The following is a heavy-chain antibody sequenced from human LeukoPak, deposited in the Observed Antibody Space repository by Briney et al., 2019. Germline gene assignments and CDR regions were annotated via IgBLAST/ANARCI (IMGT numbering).Heavy chain of an antibody. CDR2: ISWNSGSI. V-gene: IGHV3-9*01. Sequence: GRSLRLSCAASGFTFDDYAMHWVRQAPGKGLEWVSGISWNSGSIGYADSVKGRFTISGDNAKNSLYLQMNSLRAEDTALYYCAKDSARFGELATDAFDIWGQGTMVTVSS. CDR3: AKDSARFGELATDAFDI. D-gene: IGHD3-10*01. J-gene: IGHJ3*02. CDR1: GFTFDDYA.